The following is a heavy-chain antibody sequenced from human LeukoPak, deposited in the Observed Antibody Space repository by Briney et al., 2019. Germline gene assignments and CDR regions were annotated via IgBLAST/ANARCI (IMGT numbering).Heavy chain of an antibody. D-gene: IGHD1-26*01. CDR1: GGSVSSGTYY. CDR3: ARGSVFDP. CDR2: IYYTGST. J-gene: IGHJ5*02. Sequence: SETLSLTCTVSGGSVSSGTYYWSWIRQPPGKGLEWIGYIYYTGSTNYNPSLKSRVTISVDTSKNQFSLKLSSVTAADTAVYYCARGSVFDPWGQGTLVTVSS. V-gene: IGHV4-61*01.